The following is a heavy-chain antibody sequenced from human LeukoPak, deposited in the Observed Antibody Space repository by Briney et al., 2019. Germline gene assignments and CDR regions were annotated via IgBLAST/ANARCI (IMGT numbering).Heavy chain of an antibody. CDR3: ARGLAAAGSNWFDP. CDR1: GGTFSSYA. J-gene: IGHJ5*02. Sequence: GASVKVSCKASGGTFSSYAISWVRQALGQGLEWMGGIIPIFGTANYAQKFQGRVTITADESTSTAYMELSSLRSEDTAVYYCARGLAAAGSNWFDPWGQGTLVTVSS. D-gene: IGHD6-13*01. V-gene: IGHV1-69*13. CDR2: IIPIFGTA.